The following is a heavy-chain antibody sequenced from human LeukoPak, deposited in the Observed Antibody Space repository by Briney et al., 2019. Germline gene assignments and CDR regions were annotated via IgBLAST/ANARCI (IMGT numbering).Heavy chain of an antibody. Sequence: GGSLRLSCAASGFTFSSYEMNWVRQAPGKGLEWVSYISSSGSTIYYADSVKGRFTISRDNAKNSLYLQMNSLRAEDTAVYYCAELGIAMIGGVWGKGTTVTISS. D-gene: IGHD3-10*02. V-gene: IGHV3-48*03. CDR1: GFTFSSYE. CDR2: ISSSGSTI. CDR3: AELGIAMIGGV. J-gene: IGHJ6*04.